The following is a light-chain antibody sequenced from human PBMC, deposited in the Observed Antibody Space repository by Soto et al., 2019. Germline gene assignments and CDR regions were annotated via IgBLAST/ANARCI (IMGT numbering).Light chain of an antibody. V-gene: IGKV3-11*01. CDR3: QQRSNWPPIT. CDR2: DAS. CDR1: QSVSSY. J-gene: IGKJ5*01. Sequence: EIVLTQSPATPSLSPGERATLSCRASQSVSSYLAWYQQKPGQAPRLLIYDASNRATGIPARFSGSGSGTDFTLTISSLEPEDFAVDYCQQRSNWPPITFGQVTRLEIK.